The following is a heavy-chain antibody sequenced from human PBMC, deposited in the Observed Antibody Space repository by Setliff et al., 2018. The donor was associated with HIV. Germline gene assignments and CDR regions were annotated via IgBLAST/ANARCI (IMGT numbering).Heavy chain of an antibody. CDR1: GGSISSDY. CDR2: IYYSGST. Sequence: PSETLSLTCAVSGGSISSDYWSWIRQPPGKGLEWIGYIYYSGSTNYNPSLKSRVTISVATSKNQFSLKLNSVTTADTAVYYCARSRTSSGYYGVTGYGMDVWDQGTTVTVSS. CDR3: ARSRTSSGYYGVTGYGMDV. J-gene: IGHJ6*02. D-gene: IGHD3-22*01. V-gene: IGHV4-59*01.